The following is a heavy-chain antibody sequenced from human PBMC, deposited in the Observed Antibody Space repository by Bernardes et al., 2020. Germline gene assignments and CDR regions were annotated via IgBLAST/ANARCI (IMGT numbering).Heavy chain of an antibody. CDR2: VYSSGSI. J-gene: IGHJ5*02. CDR1: GGSINKFF. V-gene: IGHV4-59*08. CDR3: AKRGALGWFDP. Sequence: SETLSLTCTISGGSINKFFWSWIRQPPGKGLEWIGFVYSSGSINYNPSLKSRVTISVDTSKNQFSLNLTSVTAADTAVYYCAKRGALGWFDPWGQGTLVIVSS. D-gene: IGHD3-16*01.